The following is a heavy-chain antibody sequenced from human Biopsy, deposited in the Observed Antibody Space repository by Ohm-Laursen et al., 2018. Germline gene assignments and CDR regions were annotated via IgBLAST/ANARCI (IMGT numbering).Heavy chain of an antibody. J-gene: IGHJ4*02. V-gene: IGHV1-69*13. CDR3: ARGPHSGSHSCFDY. CDR2: IIPMFGTA. CDR1: GCTFINYA. D-gene: IGHD1-26*01. Sequence: SVKASCKASGCTFINYAISWVRQAPGQGLEWMGGIIPMFGTANYAQMFQGRVTISADESTSTSYMELSSLTTEDTAIYYCARGPHSGSHSCFDYWGRGTLVTVSS.